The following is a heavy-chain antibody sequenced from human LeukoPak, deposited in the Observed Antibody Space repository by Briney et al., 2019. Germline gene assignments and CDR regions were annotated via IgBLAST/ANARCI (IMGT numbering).Heavy chain of an antibody. D-gene: IGHD3-3*01. CDR2: ISYDGSNK. V-gene: IGHV3-30-3*01. Sequence: GGSLRLSCAASGFTFSSYAMSWVRQAPGKGLEWVAVISYDGSNKYYADSVKGRFTISRDNSKNTLYLQMNSLRAEDTAVYYCARDGTYYDFWSGYLPLDYWGQGTLVTVSS. CDR3: ARDGTYYDFWSGYLPLDY. J-gene: IGHJ4*02. CDR1: GFTFSSYA.